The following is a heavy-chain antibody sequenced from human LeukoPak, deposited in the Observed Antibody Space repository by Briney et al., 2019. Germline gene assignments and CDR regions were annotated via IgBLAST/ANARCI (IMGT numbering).Heavy chain of an antibody. V-gene: IGHV1-18*01. CDR2: ISAYNGNT. CDR1: GYTFTSYG. J-gene: IGHJ4*02. D-gene: IGHD5-18*01. Sequence: ASVKVSCKASGYTFTSYGISWVRQAPGQGLEWMGWISAYNGNTNYAQKLQGRVTMTTDTPTSTAYLELRSLRSDDTAVDYCARDKASGGLSWIQLWSDRFDYWGQGTLVTVSS. CDR3: ARDKASGGLSWIQLWSDRFDY.